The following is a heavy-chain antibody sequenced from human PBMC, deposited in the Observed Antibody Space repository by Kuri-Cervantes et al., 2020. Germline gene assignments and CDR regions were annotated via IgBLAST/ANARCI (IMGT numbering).Heavy chain of an antibody. Sequence: SETLSLTCAVYGGSFSGYYWSWIRQPPGKGLEWIGEINHSGSTNYNPSLKSRVTISVDKSKNQFSLKLNSVTAADTAVYYCARDSADLYYFDYWGQGTLVTVSS. D-gene: IGHD2-21*01. V-gene: IGHV4-34*01. CDR2: INHSGST. J-gene: IGHJ4*02. CDR3: ARDSADLYYFDY. CDR1: GGSFSGYY.